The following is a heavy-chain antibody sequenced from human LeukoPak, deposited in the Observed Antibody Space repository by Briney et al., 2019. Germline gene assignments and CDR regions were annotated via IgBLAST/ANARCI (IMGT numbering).Heavy chain of an antibody. CDR1: GFTFSSYA. CDR3: AKTIEWPYYFYN. Sequence: PGGSLRLSCAASGFTFSSYAMSWVRQAPGKGLEWVSAISGSGGSTYYADSVKGRFTISRDNSKNTLYLQMNSLRAEDTAVYYWAKTIEWPYYFYNWGQGTQVTVSS. CDR2: ISGSGGST. J-gene: IGHJ4*02. D-gene: IGHD3-3*01. V-gene: IGHV3-23*01.